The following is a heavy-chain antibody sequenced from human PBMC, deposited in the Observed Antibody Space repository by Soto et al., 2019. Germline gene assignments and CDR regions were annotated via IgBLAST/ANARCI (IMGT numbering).Heavy chain of an antibody. V-gene: IGHV1-3*01. CDR2: INAGNGNR. J-gene: IGHJ4*02. CDR1: GYTFTIYA. Sequence: QVQLVQSGAEVKKPGASVKVSCKASGYTFTIYAVHWVRQAPGQRLEWMGWINAGNGNRKYSQNCQGRVTITMDTSASTAYKELSSLRSEDTAVYYCARASDWATFDYWGQGTLVTVSS. CDR3: ARASDWATFDY. D-gene: IGHD3-9*01.